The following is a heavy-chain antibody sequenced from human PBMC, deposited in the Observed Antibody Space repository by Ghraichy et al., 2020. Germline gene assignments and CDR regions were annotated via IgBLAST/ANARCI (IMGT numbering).Heavy chain of an antibody. Sequence: GGSLRLSCAASGFTFSSYGMSWVRQAPGKGLEWVSGISGTGGDTYYADAVTGRFTISRDKSKTTLYLKMDRLRAEDTAVYFCASQPGYSLPIDYWGQGTLVTVSS. D-gene: IGHD5-18*01. J-gene: IGHJ4*02. CDR2: ISGTGGDT. V-gene: IGHV3-23*01. CDR3: ASQPGYSLPIDY. CDR1: GFTFSSYG.